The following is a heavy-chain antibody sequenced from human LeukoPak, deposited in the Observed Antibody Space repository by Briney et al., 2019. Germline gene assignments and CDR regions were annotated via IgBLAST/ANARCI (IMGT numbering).Heavy chain of an antibody. CDR3: AIYQGSYYDTSGYLGGDY. CDR2: ISAYGGNT. Sequence: EASVKVSCKASGYTFTNYGIFRVRQAPGQGLEWMGWISAYGGNTNYAQKLQGRVTMTTETSTSTAYMELESLSSDDTAVYYCAIYQGSYYDTSGYLGGDYWGQGTLVTVSS. CDR1: GYTFTNYG. D-gene: IGHD3-22*01. J-gene: IGHJ4*02. V-gene: IGHV1-18*01.